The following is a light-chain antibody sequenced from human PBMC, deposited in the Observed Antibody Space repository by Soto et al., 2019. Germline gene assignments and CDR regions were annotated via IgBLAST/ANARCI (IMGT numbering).Light chain of an antibody. CDR2: AAS. V-gene: IGKV1-12*01. CDR1: QDISSS. CDR3: QQGNSFPLT. Sequence: DIQMTQSPSSVSASVGDRVTITCRASQDISSSLAWYQRTPGTAPKLLIYAASSLQSGVPSRFSGSGSGTDFTLTISILQPEDFATYYCQQGNSFPLTFGGGTKVELK. J-gene: IGKJ4*01.